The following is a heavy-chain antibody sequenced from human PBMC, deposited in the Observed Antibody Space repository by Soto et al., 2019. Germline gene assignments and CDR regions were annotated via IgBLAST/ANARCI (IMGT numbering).Heavy chain of an antibody. CDR1: GFSFRSYW. J-gene: IGHJ6*03. D-gene: IGHD2-15*01. CDR3: AGSPGYCNDGSCPWTLVV. Sequence: EVQLVESGGGLVQPGGSLRLSCAVSGFSFRSYWINWVRQAPGKGLVWISRINSDGRETSHADSVKGRFTISRDNANNTLYLQMSSLRADDTAVYYCAGSPGYCNDGSCPWTLVVWGRVTTVTV. V-gene: IGHV3-74*01. CDR2: INSDGRET.